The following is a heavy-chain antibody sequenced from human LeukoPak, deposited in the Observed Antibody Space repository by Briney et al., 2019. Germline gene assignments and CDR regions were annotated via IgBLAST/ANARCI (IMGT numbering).Heavy chain of an antibody. V-gene: IGHV1-69*01. CDR2: IIPIFGTA. D-gene: IGHD3-3*01. CDR1: GGTFSSYA. CDR3: ARTGLRFLTYYYMDV. J-gene: IGHJ6*03. Sequence: GASVKVSCKASGGTFSSYAISWVRQAPGQGLEWMGGIIPIFGTANYAQKFQGRVTITADESTSTAYMELGSLRSEDTAVYYCARTGLRFLTYYYMDVWGKGTTVTVSS.